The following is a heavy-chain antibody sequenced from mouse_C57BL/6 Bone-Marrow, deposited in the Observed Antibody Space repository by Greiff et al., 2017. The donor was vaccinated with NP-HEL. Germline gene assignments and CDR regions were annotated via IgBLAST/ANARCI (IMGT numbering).Heavy chain of an antibody. CDR1: GYTFTGYW. CDR2: ILPGSGST. V-gene: IGHV1-9*01. Sequence: QVQLQQSGAELMKPGASVKLSCKATGYTFTGYWIEWVKQRPGHGLEWIGEILPGSGSTNYNAKFKGKATFTADTSSNTAYMQLSSLTTEDDAIYYCARSYYTCFDYWGQGTTLTVSS. J-gene: IGHJ2*01. D-gene: IGHD1-1*01. CDR3: ARSYYTCFDY.